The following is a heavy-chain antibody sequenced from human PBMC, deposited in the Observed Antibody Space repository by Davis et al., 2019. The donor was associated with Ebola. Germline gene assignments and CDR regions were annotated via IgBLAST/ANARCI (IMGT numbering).Heavy chain of an antibody. V-gene: IGHV4-59*01. CDR1: GGSISSYY. CDR3: ARGGTIGGNYY. CDR2: IYYSGST. Sequence: PSETLSLTCTVSGGSISSYYWSWIRQPPGKGLEWIGYIYYSGSTNYNPSLKSRVTISVDTSKNQFSLKLSSVTAADTAVYYCARGGTIGGNYYWGQGTLVTVSS. J-gene: IGHJ4*02. D-gene: IGHD4-23*01.